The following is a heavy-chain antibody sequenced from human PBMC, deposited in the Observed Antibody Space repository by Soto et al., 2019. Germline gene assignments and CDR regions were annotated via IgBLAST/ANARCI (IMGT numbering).Heavy chain of an antibody. D-gene: IGHD6-13*01. Sequence: SETLSLTCTVSGGSISSYYWSWIRQPPGKGLEWIGYIFYSGSTNYNPSLKSRVIISVDTSKNPVSLKLSSVTAAGTAVYWCARDGNIAAAGMGFDYWGQGTLVTVSS. CDR2: IFYSGST. CDR1: GGSISSYY. J-gene: IGHJ4*02. CDR3: ARDGNIAAAGMGFDY. V-gene: IGHV4-59*01.